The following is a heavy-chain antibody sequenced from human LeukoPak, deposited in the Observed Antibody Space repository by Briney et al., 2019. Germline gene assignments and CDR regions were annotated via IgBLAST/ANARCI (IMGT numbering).Heavy chain of an antibody. CDR3: ASNRAAAGTSPLDY. J-gene: IGHJ4*02. Sequence: GGSLRLSCAASGFTFSSYAMSWVRQAPGKGLEWVSAISGSGGSTYYADSVKGRFTISRDNSKNTLYLQMNSLRAEDTAVYYCASNRAAAGTSPLDYWGQGTLVTVSS. CDR2: ISGSGGST. V-gene: IGHV3-23*01. D-gene: IGHD6-13*01. CDR1: GFTFSSYA.